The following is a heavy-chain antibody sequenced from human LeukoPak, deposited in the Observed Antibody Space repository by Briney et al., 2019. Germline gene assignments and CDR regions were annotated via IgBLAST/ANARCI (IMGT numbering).Heavy chain of an antibody. Sequence: GGSLRLSCAASGFTFSSYWMSWVRQAPGKGLEWVANIKQDGSEKYYVDSVKGRFTISRDNAKNSLYLQMNSLRAEDTAVYYCAKDFVGERTREGYFDYWGQGTLVTVSS. CDR1: GFTFSSYW. V-gene: IGHV3-7*01. J-gene: IGHJ4*02. D-gene: IGHD1-26*01. CDR3: AKDFVGERTREGYFDY. CDR2: IKQDGSEK.